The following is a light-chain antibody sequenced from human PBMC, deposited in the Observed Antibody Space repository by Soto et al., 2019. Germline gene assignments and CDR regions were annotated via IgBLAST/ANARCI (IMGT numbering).Light chain of an antibody. CDR1: QAIDTY. CDR2: AAT. J-gene: IGKJ1*01. CDR3: QQSFNFPRT. Sequence: DMQLTQSPSSLCASVGDRVTITCRARQAIDTYLKWYQHNPGTAPKVLIYAATYLQNGVPSRFSGTGSGADFTLTISSLQPEDFATYYCQQSFNFPRTFGQGTKVDIK. V-gene: IGKV1-39*01.